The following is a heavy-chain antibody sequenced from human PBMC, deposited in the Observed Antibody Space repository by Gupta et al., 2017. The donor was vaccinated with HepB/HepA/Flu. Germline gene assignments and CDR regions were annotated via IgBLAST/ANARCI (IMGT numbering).Heavy chain of an antibody. CDR3: TKDFDYVWGS. V-gene: IGHV3-74*01. CDR2: ISPDGSNT. Sequence: EMQLVESGGGLVQPGGSLRLSCAASGFAFMGHWMHWVRQAPGKGLMWVSRISPDGSNTGYADSVKGRFTLSRDNAKNTLYLQMNSLRAEDTGVYFCTKDFDYVWGSWGQGTLITVSS. CDR1: GFAFMGHW. D-gene: IGHD3-16*01. J-gene: IGHJ5*02.